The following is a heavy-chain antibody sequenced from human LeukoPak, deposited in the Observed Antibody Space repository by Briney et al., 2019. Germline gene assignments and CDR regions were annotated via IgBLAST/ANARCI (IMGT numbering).Heavy chain of an antibody. V-gene: IGHV1-18*01. J-gene: IGHJ6*02. Sequence: GRVTMTTDTSTRTAYMELRSLRSDDTAVYYCARLGAERYGMDVWGQGTMVTVSS. D-gene: IGHD4-17*01. CDR3: ARLGAERYGMDV.